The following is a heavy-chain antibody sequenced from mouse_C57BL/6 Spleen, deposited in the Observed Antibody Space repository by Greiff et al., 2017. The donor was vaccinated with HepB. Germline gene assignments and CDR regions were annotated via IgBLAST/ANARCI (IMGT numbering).Heavy chain of an antibody. Sequence: VQLQQSGAELVRPGASVKLSCTASGFNIKDYYMHWVKQRPEQGLEWIGRIDPEDGDTEYAPKFQGKATMTADTSSNTAYLQLSSLTSEDTAVYYCTTFYYYGSSSSFDYWGQGTTLTVSS. CDR3: TTFYYYGSSSSFDY. CDR2: IDPEDGDT. D-gene: IGHD1-1*01. J-gene: IGHJ2*01. V-gene: IGHV14-1*01. CDR1: GFNIKDYY.